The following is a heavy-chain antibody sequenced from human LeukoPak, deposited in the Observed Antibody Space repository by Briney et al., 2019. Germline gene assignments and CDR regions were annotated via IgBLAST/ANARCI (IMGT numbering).Heavy chain of an antibody. D-gene: IGHD6-13*01. CDR3: GRVVIAAAGTFDP. J-gene: IGHJ5*02. V-gene: IGHV4-59*01. CDR1: GGSISSYY. Sequence: SETLSLTCTVSGGSISSYYWSWLRQPPGKGLEWIGYIYYSGSTNYNPSLKSRVTISVDTSKNQFSLKLSSVTAADTAVYYCGRVVIAAAGTFDPWGQGTLVTVSS. CDR2: IYYSGST.